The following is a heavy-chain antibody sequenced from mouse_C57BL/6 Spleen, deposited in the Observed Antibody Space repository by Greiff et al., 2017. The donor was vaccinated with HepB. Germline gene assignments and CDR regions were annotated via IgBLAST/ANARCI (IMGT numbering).Heavy chain of an antibody. CDR1: GFNIKDDY. V-gene: IGHV14-4*01. CDR3: TTEIYYVSFAY. CDR2: IDPENGDT. D-gene: IGHD2-1*01. J-gene: IGHJ3*01. Sequence: VQLQQSGAELVRPGASVKLSCTASGFNIKDDYMHWVKQRPEQGLEWIGWIDPENGDTEYASKFQGEATLTADTSSDTAYLKLSSLTSEDTAVYYCTTEIYYVSFAYWGQGTLVTVSA.